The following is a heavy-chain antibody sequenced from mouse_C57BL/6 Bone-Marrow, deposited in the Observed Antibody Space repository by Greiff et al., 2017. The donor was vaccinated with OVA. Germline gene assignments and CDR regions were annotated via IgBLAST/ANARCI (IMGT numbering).Heavy chain of an antibody. CDR2: INPNNGGT. J-gene: IGHJ1*03. CDR1: GYTFTDYY. D-gene: IGHD2-3*01. V-gene: IGHV1-26*01. CDR3: ARWYDGYYGNFDV. Sequence: EVQLQQSGPELVKPGASVKISCKASGYTFTDYYMNWVKQSHGKSLEWIGDINPNNGGTSYNQKFKGKATLTVDKSSSTAYMERRSLTSEDSAVYYCARWYDGYYGNFDVWGTGTTVTVSS.